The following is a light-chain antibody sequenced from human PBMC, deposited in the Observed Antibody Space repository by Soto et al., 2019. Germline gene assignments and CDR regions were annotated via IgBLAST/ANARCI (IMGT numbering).Light chain of an antibody. Sequence: EIVMTQSPATLSVSPGERATLSCMASQSVSSNLAWYQQKPGQAPRLLIYGASTRATGISARFSGSRSGTEFTLTISSLQSEDFAVYYCQQYNNWPPTFGQGTRLEIK. J-gene: IGKJ5*01. CDR1: QSVSSN. CDR2: GAS. CDR3: QQYNNWPPT. V-gene: IGKV3-15*01.